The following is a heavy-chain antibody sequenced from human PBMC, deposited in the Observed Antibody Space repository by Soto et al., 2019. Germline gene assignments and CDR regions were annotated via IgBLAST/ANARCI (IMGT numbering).Heavy chain of an antibody. CDR2: VYHTGRT. V-gene: IGHV4-61*01. CDR3: ARDFAYFDS. D-gene: IGHD3-3*01. J-gene: IGHJ4*02. Sequence: TRTLSMESVNIGCYAWRWIRQPPGKGLEWIGYVYHTGRTSYTPSLKSRVSIPMDTSKNQFSLNLDSVTAADTAVYFCARDFAYFDSWGQGTLVTVSS. CDR1: MESVNIGCYA.